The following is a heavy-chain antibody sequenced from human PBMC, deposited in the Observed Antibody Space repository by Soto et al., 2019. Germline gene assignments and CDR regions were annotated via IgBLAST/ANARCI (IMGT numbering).Heavy chain of an antibody. Sequence: GXSVKVSCKASGSTFTRYGISWVRQAPGQGLERTGXISDYXGHTNYAQKLXXRVSMNTXXSTTTAYMELRRLRSDHPAVYYCAIPGEYYFDYWGQGTLVTVSS. J-gene: IGHJ4*02. CDR2: ISDYXGHT. CDR1: GSTFTRYG. V-gene: IGHV1-18*01. CDR3: AIPGEYYFDY.